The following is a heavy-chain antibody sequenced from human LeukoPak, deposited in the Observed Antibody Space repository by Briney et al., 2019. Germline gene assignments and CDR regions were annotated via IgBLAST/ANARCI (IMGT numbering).Heavy chain of an antibody. D-gene: IGHD3-3*01. J-gene: IGHJ6*02. CDR1: GFTFSDYY. Sequence: HPGGSLRLSCAASGFTFSDYYMSWIRQAPGKGLVWVSRTISDGSSTSYADSVKGRFTISRDNAKNTLYLQMNSLRAEDTAVYYCAREDGVVIGHRIYYGMDVWGQGTTVTVSS. V-gene: IGHV3-74*01. CDR2: TISDGSST. CDR3: AREDGVVIGHRIYYGMDV.